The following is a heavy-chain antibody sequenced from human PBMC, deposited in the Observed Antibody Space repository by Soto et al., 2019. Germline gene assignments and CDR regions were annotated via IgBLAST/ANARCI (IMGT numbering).Heavy chain of an antibody. D-gene: IGHD6-13*01. CDR1: GDSVSSNSAA. CDR2: TYYRSKWYN. CDR3: ARVSCVAAAGTTDYYYYGMDV. Sequence: SQTLSLTCAISGDSVSSNSAAWNWIRQSPSRGLEWLGRTYYRSKWYNDYTASVKSRITINPDTSKNQFSLQLNSVTPEDTVVYFFARVSCVAAAGTTDYYYYGMDVWGQGTTVTVSS. V-gene: IGHV6-1*01. J-gene: IGHJ6*02.